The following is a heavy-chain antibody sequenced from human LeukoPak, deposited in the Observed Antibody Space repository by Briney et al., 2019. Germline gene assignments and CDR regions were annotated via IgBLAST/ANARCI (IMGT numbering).Heavy chain of an antibody. CDR3: ARGLGYGEYLVPFDI. Sequence: PSETLSLTCSVSGGSISSSSYYWGWIRQPPGKGLEWIGYIYYSGSTNYNPSLKSRVTISVDTSKNQFSLKLSSVTAADTAVYYCARGLGYGEYLVPFDIWGQGTLVTVSS. J-gene: IGHJ3*02. CDR2: IYYSGST. CDR1: GGSISSSSYY. D-gene: IGHD4-17*01. V-gene: IGHV4-61*05.